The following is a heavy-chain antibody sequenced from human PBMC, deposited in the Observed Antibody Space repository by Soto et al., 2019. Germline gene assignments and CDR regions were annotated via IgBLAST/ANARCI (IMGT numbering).Heavy chain of an antibody. CDR2: ISWDVGST. CDR1: GFTFDDYA. V-gene: IGHV3-43D*04. J-gene: IGHJ6*02. CDR3: AKGGAADRTDYYCGMDV. D-gene: IGHD6-13*01. Sequence: GGSLRLSCAASGFTFDDYAMHWVRQAPGKGLEWVSLISWDVGSTYYADSVKGRFTISRDNSKNSLYLQMNSLRAEDTALYYCAKGGAADRTDYYCGMDVWGQGTKVTVSS.